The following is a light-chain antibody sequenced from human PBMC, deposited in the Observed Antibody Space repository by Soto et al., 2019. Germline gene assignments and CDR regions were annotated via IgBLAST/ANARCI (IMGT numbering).Light chain of an antibody. CDR1: QPVSDK. V-gene: IGKV3-20*01. J-gene: IGKJ5*01. CDR2: GAS. CDR3: QLSGFLPCT. Sequence: DIVVTKSPVTLSLSQRERSTLSCLASQPVSDKLAWYQQKPGQAPRLLIYGASSRATGIPDRFSGSGSGTDFTLTICRLEPEDFTLYYCQLSGFLPCTFGQG.